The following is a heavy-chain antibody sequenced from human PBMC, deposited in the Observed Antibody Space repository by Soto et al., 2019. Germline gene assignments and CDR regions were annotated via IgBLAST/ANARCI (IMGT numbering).Heavy chain of an antibody. J-gene: IGHJ3*02. D-gene: IGHD6-13*01. Sequence: SETLSLTCSVSGGSISSSSYYWGWIRQPPGKGLEWIGCIYYSGSTYYNPSFKSRVTISVEPSKNQFSLKLSSVTAADTAVYYCASIAAAGSGDAFDIWGKVTMVTVSS. V-gene: IGHV4-39*01. CDR1: GGSISSSSYY. CDR3: ASIAAAGSGDAFDI. CDR2: IYYSGST.